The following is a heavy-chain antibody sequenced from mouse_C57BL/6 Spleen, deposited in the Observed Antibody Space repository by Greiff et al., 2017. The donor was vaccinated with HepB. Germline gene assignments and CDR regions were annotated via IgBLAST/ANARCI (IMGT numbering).Heavy chain of an antibody. J-gene: IGHJ2*01. CDR3: ARTITTVVLDY. D-gene: IGHD1-1*01. Sequence: QVQLQQPGAELVMPGASVKLSCKASGYTFTSYWMHWVKQRPGQGLEWIGEIDPSVSYTNYNQKLKGKSTLTVDKSSSTSYMQLSSLTSEDSAVYYCARTITTVVLDYWGQGTTLTVSS. CDR2: IDPSVSYT. CDR1: GYTFTSYW. V-gene: IGHV1-69*01.